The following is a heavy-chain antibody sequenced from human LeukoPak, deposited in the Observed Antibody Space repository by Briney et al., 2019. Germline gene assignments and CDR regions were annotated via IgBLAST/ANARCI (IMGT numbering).Heavy chain of an antibody. J-gene: IGHJ6*03. CDR2: ISSSSSTI. CDR1: GYTFSSYS. CDR3: AREAVRFLEWLPNYYYYYMDV. D-gene: IGHD3-3*01. Sequence: GGSLRLSCAASGYTFSSYSMNWVRQAPGKGLEWVSYISSSSSTIYYADSVKGRFTISRDNAKNSLYLQMNSLRAEDTAVYYCAREAVRFLEWLPNYYYYYMDVWGKGTTVTVSS. V-gene: IGHV3-48*01.